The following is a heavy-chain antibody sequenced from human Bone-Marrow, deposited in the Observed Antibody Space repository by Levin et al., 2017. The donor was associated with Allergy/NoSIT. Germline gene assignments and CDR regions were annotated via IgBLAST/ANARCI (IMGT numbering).Heavy chain of an antibody. CDR1: GFIFEDYT. CDR2: ISSRGSYT. CDR3: ARDLSGTFFGTSGY. Sequence: GESLKISCEASGFIFEDYTMNWVRQAPGKGLEWVSSISSRGSYTFYADSVQGRFTISRDNAKNSSSLQMDGLTAEDTAVYFCARDLSGTFFGTSGYWGQGTLVTVSS. J-gene: IGHJ4*02. D-gene: IGHD1-20*01. V-gene: IGHV3-21*06.